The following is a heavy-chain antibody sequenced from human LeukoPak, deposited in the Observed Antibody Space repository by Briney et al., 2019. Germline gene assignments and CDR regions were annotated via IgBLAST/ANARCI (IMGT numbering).Heavy chain of an antibody. CDR3: AREEYDN. D-gene: IGHD2/OR15-2a*01. Sequence: GGSLRLSCAASGFTFSSYWMHWLRQAPGKGLVWVSRINTDGSTTNYADSVKGRFTISRDNAKNTLYLRMNSLRADDTAVYYGAREEYDNWGQGTLVTVSS. V-gene: IGHV3-74*01. J-gene: IGHJ4*02. CDR2: INTDGSTT. CDR1: GFTFSSYW.